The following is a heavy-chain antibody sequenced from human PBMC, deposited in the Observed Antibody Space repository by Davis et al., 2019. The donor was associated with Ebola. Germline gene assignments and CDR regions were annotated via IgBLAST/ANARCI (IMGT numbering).Heavy chain of an antibody. J-gene: IGHJ4*02. Sequence: LRLSCAISGDSVSSNTAAWNWIRQSPSRGLEWLGRTYYRSKWHFDYAVSVKSRITINSDTSKNQFSLQLNSVTPEETAVYYCTKGRDGVNKLFDYWGQGTLVTVSS. D-gene: IGHD5-24*01. CDR3: TKGRDGVNKLFDY. CDR2: TYYRSKWHF. CDR1: GDSVSSNTAA. V-gene: IGHV6-1*01.